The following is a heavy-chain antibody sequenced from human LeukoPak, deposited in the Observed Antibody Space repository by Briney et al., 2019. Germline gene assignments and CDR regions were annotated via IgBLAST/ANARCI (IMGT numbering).Heavy chain of an antibody. J-gene: IGHJ4*02. CDR2: IFTSGST. CDR3: TRSTTATHAYDY. D-gene: IGHD1-1*01. CDR1: GGSFSSYY. Sequence: TSETLSLTCTVSGGSFSSYYWNWIRQPAGMGLEWIGRIFTSGSTNYNPSLQSRVTMSVDTSKNQFSLKVRSVTAADTAVYYCTRSTTATHAYDYWGQGTLVTVSS. V-gene: IGHV4-4*07.